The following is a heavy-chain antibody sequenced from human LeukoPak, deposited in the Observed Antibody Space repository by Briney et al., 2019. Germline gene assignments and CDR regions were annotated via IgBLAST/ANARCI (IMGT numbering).Heavy chain of an antibody. V-gene: IGHV4-59*08. CDR2: IYYSGST. Sequence: SETLSLTCAVYGGSFSGYYWSWIRQPPGKGLEWIGYIYYSGSTNYNPSLKSRVTISVDTSKNQFSLKLSSVTAADTAVYYCARGKLYFAPPMGFDSWGPGALVTVSS. D-gene: IGHD3-9*01. CDR3: ARGKLYFAPPMGFDS. CDR1: GGSFSGYY. J-gene: IGHJ4*02.